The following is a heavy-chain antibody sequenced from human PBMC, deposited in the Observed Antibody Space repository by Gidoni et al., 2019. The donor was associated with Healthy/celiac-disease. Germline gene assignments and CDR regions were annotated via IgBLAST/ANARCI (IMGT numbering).Heavy chain of an antibody. CDR3: ARAHSSGWYEGYYGMDV. Sequence: EVQLVESGGGVVQPGGSLRLSCAASGFTVSSNYMSWVRQAPGKGLEWVSVIYSGGSTYYADSVKGRFTISVHNSKNTLYLQMNSLRAEDTAVYYCARAHSSGWYEGYYGMDVWGQGTTVTVSS. D-gene: IGHD6-19*01. J-gene: IGHJ6*02. V-gene: IGHV3-53*04. CDR2: IYSGGST. CDR1: GFTVSSNY.